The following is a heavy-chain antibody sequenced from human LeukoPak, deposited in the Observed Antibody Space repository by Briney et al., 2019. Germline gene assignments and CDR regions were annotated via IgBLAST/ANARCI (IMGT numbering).Heavy chain of an antibody. CDR1: GGSISSYY. CDR3: ARGGGSSWLSLLDY. Sequence: SETLSLTCTVSGGSISSYYWSWMRQPAGKGLEWIGRIYSSGSTAYNPSLRSRLTVSLDTSKNQFSLKLISVTAADTAVYYCARGGGSSWLSLLDYWGQGALVTVSS. D-gene: IGHD6-13*01. V-gene: IGHV4-4*07. CDR2: IYSSGST. J-gene: IGHJ4*02.